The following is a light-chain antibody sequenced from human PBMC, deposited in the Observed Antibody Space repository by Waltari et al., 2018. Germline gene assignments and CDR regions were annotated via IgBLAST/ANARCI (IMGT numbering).Light chain of an antibody. CDR1: RTDVGAYNY. Sequence: QSALTQPASVSGSPGQSITVSCTGTRTDVGAYNYACWYQQRPGKAPKLMISDVSNRLSGFSDRFSGSKSCNTASRTISGLQAEDEADYYCSSFTNSGSWVFGGGTKVTVL. CDR2: DVS. CDR3: SSFTNSGSWV. V-gene: IGLV2-14*01. J-gene: IGLJ3*02.